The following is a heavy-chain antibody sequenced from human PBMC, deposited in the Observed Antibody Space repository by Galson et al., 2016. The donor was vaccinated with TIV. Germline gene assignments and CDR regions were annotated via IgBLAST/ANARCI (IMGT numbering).Heavy chain of an antibody. CDR2: ILPIFGAA. Sequence: SVKVSCKASGGTFNIYAISWVRQAPGQGLEWMGGILPIFGAANYAQKFQGRVTITADESTNTAYMELSSLKSEDTAVYYCARPSSSCRGCSNNYYMDVWGKGTTVTVSS. J-gene: IGHJ6*03. CDR3: ARPSSSCRGCSNNYYMDV. CDR1: GGTFNIYA. D-gene: IGHD6-13*01. V-gene: IGHV1-69*13.